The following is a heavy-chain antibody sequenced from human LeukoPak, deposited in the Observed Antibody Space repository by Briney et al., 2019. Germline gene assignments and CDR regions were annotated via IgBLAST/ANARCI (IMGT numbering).Heavy chain of an antibody. CDR3: ARDGWFGDYNWFDP. CDR2: ISSASNTI. CDR1: GFTFSSYS. Sequence: AGESLRLSCAASGFTFSSYSMNWVRQAPGKGLEWVSYISSASNTIYYADSVKGRFTISRDNAKNSLYLQMNSLRVEDTAMYYCARDGWFGDYNWFDPWGKGTTVTVSS. J-gene: IGHJ5*01. V-gene: IGHV3-48*01. D-gene: IGHD3-10*01.